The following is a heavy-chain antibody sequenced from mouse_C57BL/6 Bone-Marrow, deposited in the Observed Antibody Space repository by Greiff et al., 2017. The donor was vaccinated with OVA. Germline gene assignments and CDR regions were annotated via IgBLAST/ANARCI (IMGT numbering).Heavy chain of an antibody. D-gene: IGHD4-1*01. V-gene: IGHV5-4*03. CDR1: GFTFSSYA. J-gene: IGHJ3*01. Sequence: EVKVVESGGGLVKPGGSLKLSCAASGFTFSSYAMSWVRQTPEKRLEWVATISDGGSYTYYPDNVKGRFTISRDNAKNNLYLQMSHLKTEDTAMYYCARGGDWDVGWFAYWGQGTLVTVSA. CDR2: ISDGGSYT. CDR3: ARGGDWDVGWFAY.